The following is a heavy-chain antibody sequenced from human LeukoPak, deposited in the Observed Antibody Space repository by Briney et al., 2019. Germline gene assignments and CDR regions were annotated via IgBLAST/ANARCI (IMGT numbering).Heavy chain of an antibody. CDR1: GCSLSSSSYY. CDR2: IYYSGIT. V-gene: IGHV4-39*01. D-gene: IGHD2-2*02. CDR3: ARRGVCSTSCYTYDY. J-gene: IGHJ4*02. Sequence: SETLSLTCTVSGCSLSSSSYYWGWVRQPPGKGLEWIESIYYSGITYYNPSLKSRVTISVDTCENQFSLKLSSVTAADSAVYYCARRGVCSTSCYTYDYWGQGTLVTVSS.